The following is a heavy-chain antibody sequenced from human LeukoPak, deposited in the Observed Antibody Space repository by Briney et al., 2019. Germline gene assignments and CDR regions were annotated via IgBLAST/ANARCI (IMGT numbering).Heavy chain of an antibody. Sequence: ASVKVSCKASGYIFISYAMHWGRQAPGQRLEWMGSINAGTGNTKYSQEFQGRVTITRDTSASTAYMELSSLRSEHMAVYYCARGQYYYASGSSFLKRGVSAFDIWGQGTMVTVSS. CDR1: GYIFISYA. CDR3: ARGQYYYASGSSFLKRGVSAFDI. V-gene: IGHV1-3*03. J-gene: IGHJ3*02. CDR2: INAGTGNT. D-gene: IGHD3-10*01.